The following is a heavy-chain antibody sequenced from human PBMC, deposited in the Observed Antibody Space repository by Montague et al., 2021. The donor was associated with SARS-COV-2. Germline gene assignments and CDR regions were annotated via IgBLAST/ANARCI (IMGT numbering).Heavy chain of an antibody. J-gene: IGHJ4*02. D-gene: IGHD3-9*01. CDR3: ARENYDILTGTTLGLDY. CDR2: LDWDDDK. CDR1: GFSLSTSGMR. V-gene: IGHV2-70*04. Sequence: PALVKPTQTLTLTCTFSGFSLSTSGMRASWIRQPPGKALEWLARLDWDDDKFYSTSLKTRLPISKDTSKNQVVLTMTNMDPVDTATYYCARENYDILTGTTLGLDYWGQGTLVTVSS.